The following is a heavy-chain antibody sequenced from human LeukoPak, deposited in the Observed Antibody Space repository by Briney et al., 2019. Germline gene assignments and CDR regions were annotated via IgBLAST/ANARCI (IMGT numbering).Heavy chain of an antibody. D-gene: IGHD1-26*01. V-gene: IGHV4-59*01. J-gene: IGHJ4*02. CDR3: ARRRSSGSYFDF. Sequence: SETLSLTCTVSGGSISGYSWSWIRQPPGKGLECIGYIYYSGSTNCNPSLKSRVTMSLDTSKNQFSLNLSSVTAADTAVYYCARRRSSGSYFDFWGQGTLVTVSS. CDR2: IYYSGST. CDR1: GGSISGYS.